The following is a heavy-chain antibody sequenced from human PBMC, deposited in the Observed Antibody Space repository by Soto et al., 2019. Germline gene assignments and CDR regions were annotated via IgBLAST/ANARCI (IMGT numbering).Heavy chain of an antibody. CDR2: ITYDGSFQ. CDR3: AKDRVGGTFYTPLAF. J-gene: IGHJ4*02. D-gene: IGHD1-7*01. CDR1: GFNFDNYG. Sequence: QPGWSLRLSCQASGFNFDNYGMHWVRQAPGKGLEWVAVITYDGSFQYYADSVKGRFTISRDNSKNTLSLHLNTLKPEDTAVYHCAKDRVGGTFYTPLAFWGKGTLVTVSS. V-gene: IGHV3-30*18.